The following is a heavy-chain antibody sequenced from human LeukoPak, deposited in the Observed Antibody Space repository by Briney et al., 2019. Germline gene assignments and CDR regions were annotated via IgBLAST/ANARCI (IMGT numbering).Heavy chain of an antibody. Sequence: GASVKVSCKASGYTFTGYYMHRVRQAPGQGLEWMGWINPNSGGTNYAQKFQGRVTMTRDTSISTAYMELSRLRSDDTAVYYCAPTGLWSGEVYFDYWGQGTLVTVSS. V-gene: IGHV1-2*02. CDR2: INPNSGGT. CDR3: APTGLWSGEVYFDY. D-gene: IGHD3-10*01. J-gene: IGHJ4*02. CDR1: GYTFTGYY.